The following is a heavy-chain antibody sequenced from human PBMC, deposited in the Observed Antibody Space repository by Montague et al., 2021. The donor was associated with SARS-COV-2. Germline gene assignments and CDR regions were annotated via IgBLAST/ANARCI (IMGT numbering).Heavy chain of an antibody. CDR2: IYHSGTT. CDR3: ARFRCVEWLLWYPVSYMDV. D-gene: IGHD3-3*01. CDR1: GGSISSYY. V-gene: IGHV4-59*01. Sequence: SETLSLTCTVYGGSISSYYWSWIRQPPGRGLEWIGYIYHSGTTNYNPSLKSRVTISVDTSKNQFSLKLSSVTAADAAVYYCARFRCVEWLLWYPVSYMDVWGKGTTVTVSS. J-gene: IGHJ6*03.